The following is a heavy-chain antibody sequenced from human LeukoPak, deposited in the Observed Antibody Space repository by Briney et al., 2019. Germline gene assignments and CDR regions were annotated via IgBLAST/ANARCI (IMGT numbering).Heavy chain of an antibody. J-gene: IGHJ4*02. Sequence: SVKVSCKASGFTFRGSAVQWARQARGQRLEWLGWIIADSGNTQYLQTLQERVTITRDISTNTAYMELSSLTSEDTAVYYCATDSTPMVRGIIIAFANWGQGTQVTVSS. CDR1: GFTFRGSA. CDR2: IIADSGNT. CDR3: ATDSTPMVRGIIIAFAN. D-gene: IGHD3-10*01. V-gene: IGHV1-58*01.